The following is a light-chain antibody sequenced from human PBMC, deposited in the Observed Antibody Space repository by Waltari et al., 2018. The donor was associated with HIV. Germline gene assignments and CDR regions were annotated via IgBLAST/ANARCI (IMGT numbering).Light chain of an antibody. CDR3: CSCPRSGIRYV. CDR2: EVT. J-gene: IGLJ1*01. V-gene: IGLV2-23*02. CDR1: SSHVGSDDL. Sequence: QSALTQPASVSGSPGQSITISCTGTSSHVGSDDLVSWYQQHPGEAPKLIIYEVTKRPSVVSNRFSGSKSGNTASLTISGLQAEDEADYYCCSCPRSGIRYVFGTGTKVTVL.